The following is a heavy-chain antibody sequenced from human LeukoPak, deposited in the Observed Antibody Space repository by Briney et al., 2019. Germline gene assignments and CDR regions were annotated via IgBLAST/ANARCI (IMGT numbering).Heavy chain of an antibody. D-gene: IGHD3-22*01. CDR2: ITKSGNSK. CDR1: EFTCSSYS. V-gene: IGHV3-48*01. CDR3: ARTRSSGYSTFDY. Sequence: GSLRLSCAASEFTCSSYSMNWVRQAPGKGLEWVSYITKSGNSKSYADSVKGRFTISRDNTKNALYLQMNGLRAEDTAVYYCARTRSSGYSTFDYWGQGILVTVSS. J-gene: IGHJ4*02.